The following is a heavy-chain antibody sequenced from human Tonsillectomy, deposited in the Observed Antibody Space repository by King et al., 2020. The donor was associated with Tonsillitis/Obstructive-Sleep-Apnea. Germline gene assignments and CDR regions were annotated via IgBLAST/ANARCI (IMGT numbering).Heavy chain of an antibody. V-gene: IGHV1-46*01. CDR3: ARDGVVARYIDS. CDR2: INPSSSIT. D-gene: IGHD2-15*01. J-gene: IGHJ4*02. CDR1: GYTFTRYY. Sequence: QLVQSGAEVKKPGASVKVSCKASGYTFTRYYIHWVRQARGPGLEWMGIINPSSSITTYAQKFQGRVTMTRDTSTSTVYMELSSLTSDDTAVYYCARDGVVARYIDSWGQGTLVTVSS.